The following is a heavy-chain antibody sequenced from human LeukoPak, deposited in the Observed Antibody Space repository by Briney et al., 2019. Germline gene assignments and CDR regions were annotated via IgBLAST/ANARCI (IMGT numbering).Heavy chain of an antibody. Sequence: PGGSLRLSCAASGFTFSSYYIHWVRQAPGKGLEWVAVISYDGSNKYYVDSVKGRFTISRDSSKNTVSLQMNSLRAEDTAVYYCAVGYRGANTFDSWGQGTLVTVSS. CDR2: ISYDGSNK. CDR1: GFTFSSYY. J-gene: IGHJ4*02. CDR3: AVGYRGANTFDS. D-gene: IGHD5-12*01. V-gene: IGHV3-30*03.